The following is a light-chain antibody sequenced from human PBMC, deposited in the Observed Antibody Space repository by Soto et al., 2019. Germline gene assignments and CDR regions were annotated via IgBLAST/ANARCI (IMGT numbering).Light chain of an antibody. Sequence: EVVLTQSPDTLSLSPGERATLSCRTSQTVSNKYLTWYQQKPGQPPRLLTYGASSRATGVPDRFSCSGSGTDFTLTISRLEPEDFGMYYCQHYGASRWTFGQGTKVEIK. CDR2: GAS. V-gene: IGKV3-20*01. CDR3: QHYGASRWT. CDR1: QTVSNKY. J-gene: IGKJ1*01.